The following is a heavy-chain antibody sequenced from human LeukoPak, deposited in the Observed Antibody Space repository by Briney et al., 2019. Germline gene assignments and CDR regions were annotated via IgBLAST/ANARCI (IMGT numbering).Heavy chain of an antibody. CDR2: MTPNSGNT. CDR3: ARVGRSWKTIDY. J-gene: IGHJ4*02. Sequence: ASVKASCKTAGYTFTIYDINWVRHATGQGLEWMGWMTPNSGNTGYAQKFQGRVTMNRNMFISTAYMELSSLRSEDTAAYYCARVGRSWKTIDYWGQGTLVTVSS. D-gene: IGHD6-13*01. V-gene: IGHV1-8*01. CDR1: GYTFTIYD.